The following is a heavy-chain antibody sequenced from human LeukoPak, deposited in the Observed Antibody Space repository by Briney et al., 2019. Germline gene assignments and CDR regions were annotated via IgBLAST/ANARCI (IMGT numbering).Heavy chain of an antibody. V-gene: IGHV1-69*04. J-gene: IGHJ4*02. CDR1: GGTFSSYA. CDR2: IIPILGIA. Sequence: SVKVSCKASGGTFSSYAISWVRQAPGQGLEWMGRIIPILGIANYAQKFQGRVTITADKSTSTAYMELSSLRSEDTAVYYCASGNTVITSLFDYWGQGTLVTVSS. CDR3: ASGNTVITSLFDY. D-gene: IGHD4-11*01.